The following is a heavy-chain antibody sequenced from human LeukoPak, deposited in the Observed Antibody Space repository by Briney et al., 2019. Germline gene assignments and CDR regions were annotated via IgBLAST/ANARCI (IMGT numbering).Heavy chain of an antibody. CDR2: IYYSGST. Sequence: SETLSLTCTVSGGSISSYYWSWIRQPPGKGLEWIGYIYYSGSTNYNPSLKSRVTISVDTSKNQFSLKLSSVTAADTAVYYCARAPLESFMGWFDPWGQGTLVTVSS. V-gene: IGHV4-59*01. D-gene: IGHD2/OR15-2a*01. CDR3: ARAPLESFMGWFDP. J-gene: IGHJ5*02. CDR1: GGSISSYY.